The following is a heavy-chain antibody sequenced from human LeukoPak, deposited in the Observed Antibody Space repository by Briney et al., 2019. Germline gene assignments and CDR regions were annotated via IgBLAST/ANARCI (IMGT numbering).Heavy chain of an antibody. CDR1: GFSLSTSGVG. D-gene: IGHD3-10*01. J-gene: IGHJ5*02. CDR2: IYWDDDK. CDR3: AHSTMVRAHAGHWFDP. V-gene: IGHV2-5*02. Sequence: ESGPTLVKPTQTLTLTCTFSGFSLSTSGVGVGWTRQPPGKALEWLALIYWDDDKRYSPSLKSRLTITKDTSKNQVVLTMTNMNPVDTATYYCAHSTMVRAHAGHWFDPWGQGTLVTVSS.